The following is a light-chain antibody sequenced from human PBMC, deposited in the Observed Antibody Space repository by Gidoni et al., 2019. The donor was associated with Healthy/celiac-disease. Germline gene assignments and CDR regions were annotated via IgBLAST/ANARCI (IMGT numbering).Light chain of an antibody. Sequence: IVLTQSQGTLSLSPGERATLSCRASQSVSSSYLAWYQQTPGQAPRLLIYGASSRATGIPDRFSGSGSGTDFTLTISRLEPEDSAVYYCQQYGSSTGFTFXPXTKVXIK. CDR3: QQYGSSTGFT. CDR1: QSVSSSY. V-gene: IGKV3-20*01. J-gene: IGKJ3*01. CDR2: GAS.